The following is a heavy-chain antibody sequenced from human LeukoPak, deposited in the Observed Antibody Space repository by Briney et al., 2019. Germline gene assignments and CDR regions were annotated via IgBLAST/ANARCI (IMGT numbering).Heavy chain of an antibody. D-gene: IGHD3-22*01. CDR3: ARAPGWYYDSSGYYYYWYFDL. CDR2: INSDGSST. Sequence: GGSLRLSCAASGFTFSSYWMHWVRQAPGKGLVWVSRINSDGSSTSYAGSVKGRFTISRDNAKNTLCLQMNSLRAEDTAVYYCARAPGWYYDSSGYYYYWYFDLWGRGTLVTVSS. J-gene: IGHJ2*01. CDR1: GFTFSSYW. V-gene: IGHV3-74*01.